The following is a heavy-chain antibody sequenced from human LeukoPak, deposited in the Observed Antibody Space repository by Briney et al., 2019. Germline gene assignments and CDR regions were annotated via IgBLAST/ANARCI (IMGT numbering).Heavy chain of an antibody. V-gene: IGHV3-15*01. Sequence: GGSLRLSCAASGFTFSSYAMSWVRQAPGKGLEWVGRIKSKTDGGTTDYAAPVKGRFTISRDDSKTTLYLQMNSLKTEDTGVYYCTTGEVPYIAAAGTDYYYYYMDVWGKGTTVTVAS. D-gene: IGHD6-13*01. CDR2: IKSKTDGGTT. CDR1: GFTFSSYA. J-gene: IGHJ6*03. CDR3: TTGEVPYIAAAGTDYYYYYMDV.